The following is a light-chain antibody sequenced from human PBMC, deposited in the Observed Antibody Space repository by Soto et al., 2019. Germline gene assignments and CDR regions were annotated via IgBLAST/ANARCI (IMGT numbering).Light chain of an antibody. CDR2: EVT. Sequence: QSVLTQPASVSGSPGQSITISCTGSSSDVGGHNYVSWYQQHPGKAPKLMIYEVTKRPSGVSNRFSGSKSGNTASLTISGLQAEDEADYYCSSYTFTSTLYVFGTVTKVTVL. CDR3: SSYTFTSTLYV. CDR1: SSDVGGHNY. J-gene: IGLJ1*01. V-gene: IGLV2-14*01.